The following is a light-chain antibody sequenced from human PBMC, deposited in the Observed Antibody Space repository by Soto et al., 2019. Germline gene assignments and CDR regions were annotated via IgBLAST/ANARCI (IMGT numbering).Light chain of an antibody. V-gene: IGKV3-11*01. CDR2: DAS. J-gene: IGKJ1*01. CDR1: QSISNY. CDR3: QFYGDSWT. Sequence: IVLTHSPATLSFSPGDTATLSCRASQSISNYLAWYQHKPGQAPRLLIFDASNRATGIPARFSGSGSGTDFTLTISGLEPEDFAVYHCQFYGDSWTFGLGTKVDIK.